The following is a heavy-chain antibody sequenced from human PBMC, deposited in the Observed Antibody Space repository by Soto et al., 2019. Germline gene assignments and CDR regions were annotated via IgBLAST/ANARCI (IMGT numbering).Heavy chain of an antibody. V-gene: IGHV3-30*18. CDR3: AKGYLFCSGGNCYGPVDY. CDR1: GFSFSDFG. Sequence: GGSLRLSCEASGFSFSDFGMYWVRQAPGKGLEWVATVSYDGSNKYYVDSVKGRFTISRDNSKNTLYLQMNSLRAEDTAVYYCAKGYLFCSGGNCYGPVDYWGQGTLVTVSS. CDR2: VSYDGSNK. J-gene: IGHJ4*02. D-gene: IGHD2-15*01.